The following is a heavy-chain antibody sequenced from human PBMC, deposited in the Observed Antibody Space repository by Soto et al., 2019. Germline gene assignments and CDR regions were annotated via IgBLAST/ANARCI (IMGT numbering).Heavy chain of an antibody. CDR3: AKESGDFLTGCDY. Sequence: EVQLLESGGGLVQPGGSLRLSCAASGFTFSSYAMSWVRQAPGKGLEWVSGISGSGHNTYYADSVKGRFTISRDNSKNTLYVQMNSLRAEDTAVYYCAKESGDFLTGCDYWGQGTLVTVSS. J-gene: IGHJ4*02. V-gene: IGHV3-23*01. CDR1: GFTFSSYA. D-gene: IGHD3-9*01. CDR2: ISGSGHNT.